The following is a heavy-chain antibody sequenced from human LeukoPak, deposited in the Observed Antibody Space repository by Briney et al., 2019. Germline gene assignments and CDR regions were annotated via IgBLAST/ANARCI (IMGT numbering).Heavy chain of an antibody. CDR2: IYYSGST. V-gene: IGHV4-39*01. J-gene: IGHJ6*02. CDR1: GGSISSSSYY. D-gene: IGHD3-3*01. Sequence: PSETLSLTCTVSGGSISSSSYYWGWIRQPPGKGLEGIGSIYYSGSTYYNPSLKSRVTISVDTSKNQFSLKLSSVTAADTAVYYCARHDFWSGYRNYYYYGMDVWGQGTTVTVSS. CDR3: ARHDFWSGYRNYYYYGMDV.